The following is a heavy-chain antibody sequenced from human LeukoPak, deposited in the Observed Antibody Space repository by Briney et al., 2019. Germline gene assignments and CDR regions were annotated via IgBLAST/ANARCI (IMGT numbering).Heavy chain of an antibody. D-gene: IGHD4-23*01. J-gene: IGHJ3*02. CDR1: GVSISSYY. Sequence: PSETLSLTCTASGVSISSYYWSWIRQPPGKGLEWIGYIYYSGSTNYNPSVKSRVTMSVDTSKKQFSLNLSSLTAADTAVYYCARGGTAVVTPYAFDIWGQGTMVTVSS. CDR3: ARGGTAVVTPYAFDI. V-gene: IGHV4-59*01. CDR2: IYYSGST.